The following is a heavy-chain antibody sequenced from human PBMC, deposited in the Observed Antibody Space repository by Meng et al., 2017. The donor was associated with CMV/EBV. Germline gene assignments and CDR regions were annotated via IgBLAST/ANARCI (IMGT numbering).Heavy chain of an antibody. J-gene: IGHJ3*02. CDR3: ASTVPLLRKWELQGGDAFDI. CDR2: IIPIFGTA. CDR1: GGTFSSYA. V-gene: IGHV1-69*05. Sequence: SVKVSCKASGGTFSSYAISWVRQAPGQGLEWMGGIIPIFGTANYAQKFQGRVTITTDESTSTAYMELSSLRSEDTAVYYCASTVPLLRKWELQGGDAFDIWGQGTVVTVSS. D-gene: IGHD1-26*01.